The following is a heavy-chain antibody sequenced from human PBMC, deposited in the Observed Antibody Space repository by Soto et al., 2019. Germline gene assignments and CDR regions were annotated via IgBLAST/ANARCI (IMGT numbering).Heavy chain of an antibody. CDR3: ARESRQWLACDF. J-gene: IGHJ4*02. D-gene: IGHD6-19*01. V-gene: IGHV1-18*01. CDR1: NNTFTSYG. Sequence: QIQLVQSGTEVKYPGASVKVSCKASNNTFTSYGFNWVRQAPGQGIEWIGWISAYNGYTNYEKKFQGRVTMTTDASTRTAYMELRSLGFDDTAVYYCARESRQWLACDFWGQGTLVSVSS. CDR2: ISAYNGYT.